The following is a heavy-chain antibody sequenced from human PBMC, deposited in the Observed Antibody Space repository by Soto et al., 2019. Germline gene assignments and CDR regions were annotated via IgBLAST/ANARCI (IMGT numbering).Heavy chain of an antibody. J-gene: IGHJ4*02. Sequence: PGGSLRLSCAASEFSFSTYWMHWVRQAPGKGLVWVSRINTDGSRTSYADSVKGRFTISRDNAKNTLYLQMNSLRAEDTAVYYCAREYMVNPYFDYWGQGTLVTVSS. CDR1: EFSFSTYW. CDR3: AREYMVNPYFDY. D-gene: IGHD2-21*01. CDR2: INTDGSRT. V-gene: IGHV3-74*01.